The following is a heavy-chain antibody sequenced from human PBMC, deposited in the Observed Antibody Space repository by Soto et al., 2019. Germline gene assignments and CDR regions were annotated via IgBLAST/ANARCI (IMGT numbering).Heavy chain of an antibody. CDR2: IIPNIGTA. CDR3: ARDGVYCSSTSCPEDPYYNGMDV. J-gene: IGHJ6*02. D-gene: IGHD2-2*01. Sequence: SVKVSCKASGGTFSSYAISWVRQAPGQGLEWMGGIIPNIGTANYAQKFQGRVTMTADESTSTAYMELSSLRSDDTAVYYCARDGVYCSSTSCPEDPYYNGMDVWGQGTRVTVSS. V-gene: IGHV1-69*13. CDR1: GGTFSSYA.